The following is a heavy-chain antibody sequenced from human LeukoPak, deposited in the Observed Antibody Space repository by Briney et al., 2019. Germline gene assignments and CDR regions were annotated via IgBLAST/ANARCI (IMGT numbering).Heavy chain of an antibody. CDR2: IKPDGSST. CDR3: ESTIGAAATY. Sequence: PGGSLRLSCVASGFTFSSKWMHWVRQAPGKGLVWVSTIKPDGSSTTYADSVKGRFTISRDNAKHTLNLQMNSLRAEDTAVYYCESTIGAAATYWGQGILVTVSS. V-gene: IGHV3-74*01. J-gene: IGHJ4*02. CDR1: GFTFSSKW. D-gene: IGHD6-13*01.